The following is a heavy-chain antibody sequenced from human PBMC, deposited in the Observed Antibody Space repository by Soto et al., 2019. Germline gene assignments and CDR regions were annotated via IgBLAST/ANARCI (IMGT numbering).Heavy chain of an antibody. CDR1: GFTFSSYS. Sequence: GGSLRLSCAASGFTFSSYSMNWVRQAPGKGLEWVSSISSSSSYIYYAAPVKGRFTISRDDSKNTLYLQMNSLKTEDTAVYYCTRFGNDYWGQGTLVTVSS. CDR2: ISSSSSYI. CDR3: TRFGNDY. V-gene: IGHV3-21*03. D-gene: IGHD3-10*01. J-gene: IGHJ4*02.